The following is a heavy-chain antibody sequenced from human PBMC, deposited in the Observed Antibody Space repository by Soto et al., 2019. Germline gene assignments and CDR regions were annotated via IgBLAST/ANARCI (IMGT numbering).Heavy chain of an antibody. CDR3: ARRNYDSLWATYYFDY. CDR1: SGSISSSNW. V-gene: IGHV4-4*02. D-gene: IGHD3-16*01. CDR2: VYHSGRS. J-gene: IGHJ4*02. Sequence: SETLSLTCAVSSGSISSSNWWSWVRQAPGKGLEWIGEVYHSGRSNYNPSLKSRVTISVDKSENQLSLKLTSVTAADTAVYYCARRNYDSLWATYYFDYWGQGTLVTVSS.